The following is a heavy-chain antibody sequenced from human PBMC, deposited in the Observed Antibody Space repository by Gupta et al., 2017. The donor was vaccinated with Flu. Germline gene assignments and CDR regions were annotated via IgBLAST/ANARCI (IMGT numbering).Heavy chain of an antibody. V-gene: IGHV3-23*01. Sequence: EMQLLESGGDLVQPGGSLRLSCAASGFTFSNYAMSWVRQAPGKGLEWVSTIRGSGGSTFDADSVKGRFTVSRDDSKSTLFLQMNSLRGEDTAVYYCAKGRVGATFLSDYWGQGNPVTVSS. CDR3: AKGRVGATFLSDY. CDR1: GFTFSNYA. CDR2: IRGSGGST. J-gene: IGHJ4*02. D-gene: IGHD1-26*01.